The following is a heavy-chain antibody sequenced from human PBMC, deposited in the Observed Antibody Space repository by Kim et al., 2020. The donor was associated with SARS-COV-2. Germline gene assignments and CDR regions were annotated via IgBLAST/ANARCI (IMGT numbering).Heavy chain of an antibody. J-gene: IGHJ6*02. V-gene: IGHV1-69*13. D-gene: IGHD1-26*01. CDR3: ARDGGRELHLSYYYGMDV. Sequence: SVKVSCKASGGTFSSYAISWVRQAPGQGLEWMGGIIPIFGTANYAQKFQGRVTITADESTSTAYMELSSLRSEDTAVYYCARDGGRELHLSYYYGMDVWGQGTTVTFSS. CDR1: GGTFSSYA. CDR2: IIPIFGTA.